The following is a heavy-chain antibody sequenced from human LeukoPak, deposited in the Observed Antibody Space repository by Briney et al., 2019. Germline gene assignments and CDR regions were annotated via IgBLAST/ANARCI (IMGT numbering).Heavy chain of an antibody. CDR3: AKPYYYDSSGYYCYFDY. CDR1: GFTFSSYG. Sequence: GGSLRLSCAASGFTFSSYGMHWVRQAPGKGLEWVAVIWYDGSNKYYADSVEGRFTISRDNSKNTLYPQMNSLRAEDTAVYYCAKPYYYDSSGYYCYFDYWGQGTLVTVSS. V-gene: IGHV3-33*06. J-gene: IGHJ4*02. D-gene: IGHD3-22*01. CDR2: IWYDGSNK.